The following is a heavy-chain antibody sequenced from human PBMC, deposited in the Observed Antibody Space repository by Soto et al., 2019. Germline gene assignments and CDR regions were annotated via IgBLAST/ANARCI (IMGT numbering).Heavy chain of an antibody. D-gene: IGHD6-19*01. V-gene: IGHV3-23*01. J-gene: IGHJ4*02. CDR1: GFTFSSYA. Sequence: EVQLLEAGGGLVQPGGSLRLSCAASGFTFSSYAMSWVRQAPGKGLEWVSAISGSGGSTYYVDSVKGRFTISRDNSKNTLYLQMNSLRAEDTAVYYCAKSYSSGWYGYFDYWGQGTLVTVSS. CDR2: ISGSGGST. CDR3: AKSYSSGWYGYFDY.